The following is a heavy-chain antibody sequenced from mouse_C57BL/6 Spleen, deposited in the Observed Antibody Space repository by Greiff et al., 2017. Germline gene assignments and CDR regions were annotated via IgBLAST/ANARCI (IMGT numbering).Heavy chain of an antibody. D-gene: IGHD3-2*02. CDR2: IRSKSNNYAT. V-gene: IGHV10-1*01. J-gene: IGHJ3*01. CDR1: GFSFNTYA. Sequence: GGGLVQPKGSLKLSCAASGFSFNTYAMNWVRQAPGKGLEWVARIRSKSNNYATYYADSVKDRFTISRDDSESMLYLQMNNLKTEDTAMYYCVRDSSGYWFAYWGQGTLVTVSA. CDR3: VRDSSGYWFAY.